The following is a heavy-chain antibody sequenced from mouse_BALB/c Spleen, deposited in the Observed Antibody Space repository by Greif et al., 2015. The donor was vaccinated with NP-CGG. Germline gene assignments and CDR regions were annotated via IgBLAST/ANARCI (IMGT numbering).Heavy chain of an antibody. CDR1: GYTFSSYW. CDR3: ARSPYGNYYFDY. J-gene: IGHJ2*01. Sequence: QVQLQQSGAELMKPGASVKISCRATGYTFSSYWIEWVKQRPGHGLEWIGEILPGSGSTNYNEKFKGKATFTADTSSNTAYMQLSSLTSEDSAVYYCARSPYGNYYFDYWGQGTTLTVSS. V-gene: IGHV1-9*01. CDR2: ILPGSGST. D-gene: IGHD2-10*02.